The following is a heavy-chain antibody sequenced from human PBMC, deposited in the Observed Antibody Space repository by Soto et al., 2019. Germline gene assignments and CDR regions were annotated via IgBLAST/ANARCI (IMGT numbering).Heavy chain of an antibody. V-gene: IGHV1-58*01. D-gene: IGHD1-20*01. CDR1: GFTFTSSA. CDR3: AAPNRYNWNLAYYYYGMDV. J-gene: IGHJ6*02. Sequence: SVKVSCKASGFTFTSSAVQWVRQARGQRLEWIGWIVVGSGNTNYAQKFQERVTITRDVSTSTAYMELSSLRSEDTAVYYCAAPNRYNWNLAYYYYGMDVWGQGTTVTVSS. CDR2: IVVGSGNT.